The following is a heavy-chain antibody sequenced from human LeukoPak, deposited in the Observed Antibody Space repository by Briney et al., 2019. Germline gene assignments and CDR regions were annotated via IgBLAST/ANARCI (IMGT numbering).Heavy chain of an antibody. D-gene: IGHD3-16*01. CDR2: LSCIDSSCTE. J-gene: IGHJ4*02. V-gene: IGHV3-23*01. CDR3: ARITAHCFDH. Sequence: GGSLRLSCAASGFTFGTFDMSWVRPAPGKGLEWVSTLSCIDSSCTEYYADSVKGRFTISRDNSKNTLFLQMSSLRVEDTAVYYCARITAHCFDHWGQGTLVTVSS. CDR1: GFTFGTFD.